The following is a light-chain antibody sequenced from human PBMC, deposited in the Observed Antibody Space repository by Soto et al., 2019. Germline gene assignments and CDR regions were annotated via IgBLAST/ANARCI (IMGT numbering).Light chain of an antibody. CDR1: QSIDSW. CDR3: HQYNGYSYT. Sequence: DIQMTQSPSTLSASVGDRVTITCRASQSIDSWLAWFQQKPGKAPKLLIYKASNLESEVPSRFSGSGSGTEFTLTISSLQPYDFATYYCHQYNGYSYTFGQGTKLEIK. J-gene: IGKJ2*01. CDR2: KAS. V-gene: IGKV1-5*03.